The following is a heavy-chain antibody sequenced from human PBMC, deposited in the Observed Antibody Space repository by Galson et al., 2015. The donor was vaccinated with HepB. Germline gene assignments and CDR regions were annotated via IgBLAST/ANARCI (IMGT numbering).Heavy chain of an antibody. V-gene: IGHV3-74*01. CDR2: IDNDGSST. CDR1: GFTFRSYW. Sequence: SLRLSCAASGFTFRSYWMHWVRQAPGKGLVWVSRIDNDGSSTSYADSVKGRFTISRDNAKNTLYLQMNSLRAEDTAVYYCARDLYCSGGSCYLLMDYWGQGTLVTVSS. D-gene: IGHD2-15*01. CDR3: ARDLYCSGGSCYLLMDY. J-gene: IGHJ4*02.